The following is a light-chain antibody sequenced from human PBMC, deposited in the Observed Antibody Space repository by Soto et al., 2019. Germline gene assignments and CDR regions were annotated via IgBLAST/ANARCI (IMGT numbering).Light chain of an antibody. V-gene: IGKV3-20*01. CDR3: QQYGSSPLT. CDR2: GAF. Sequence: EIVLTQSPATLSLSPGERATLSCRASQSVSTYLAWYQQKPGQAPRLLIYGAFTRATGVPHRFSGSGSGSDFTLTISRLEPEDFAVYSCQQYGSSPLTFGGGTKVDIK. CDR1: QSVSTY. J-gene: IGKJ4*01.